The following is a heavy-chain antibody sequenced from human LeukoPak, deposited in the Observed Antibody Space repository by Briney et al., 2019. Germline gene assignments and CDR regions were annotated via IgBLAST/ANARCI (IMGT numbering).Heavy chain of an antibody. D-gene: IGHD1-14*01. CDR3: AKERNRGNYFDY. CDR2: ISSSGSTI. CDR1: GFTFSSYS. V-gene: IGHV3-48*04. Sequence: PGGSLRLSCAASGFTFSSYSMNWVRQAPGKGLEWVSYISSSGSTIYYADSVKGRFTISRDNAKNSLYLQMNSLRAEDTAVYYCAKERNRGNYFDYWGQGTLVTVSS. J-gene: IGHJ4*02.